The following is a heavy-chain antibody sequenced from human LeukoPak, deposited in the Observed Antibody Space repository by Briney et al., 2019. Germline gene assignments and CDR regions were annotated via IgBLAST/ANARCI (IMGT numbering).Heavy chain of an antibody. J-gene: IGHJ4*02. Sequence: GGSLRLSCAASGFTFSSYTMNWVRQAPGKGLEWVSSIGSSSSFMYSADSVKGRFTISRENAKNSVYLQMNSLRAEDTAVYYCARDPESGSYYGYWGQGTLVTVSS. V-gene: IGHV3-21*01. CDR2: IGSSSSFM. D-gene: IGHD1-26*01. CDR3: ARDPESGSYYGY. CDR1: GFTFSSYT.